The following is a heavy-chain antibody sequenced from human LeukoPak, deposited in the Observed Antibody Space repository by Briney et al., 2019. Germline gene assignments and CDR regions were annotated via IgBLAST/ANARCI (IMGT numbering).Heavy chain of an antibody. CDR3: AKAIMVRGGKYYFDY. CDR1: GFTFSSYA. Sequence: PGGSLRLSCAASGFTFSSYAMSWVRQAPGKGLEWVSAISGSGGSTYYADSVKGRFTISRDNSKNTLYLQMNSLRAEDTAVYYCAKAIMVRGGKYYFDYWGQGTLVTVSS. D-gene: IGHD3-10*01. V-gene: IGHV3-23*01. CDR2: ISGSGGST. J-gene: IGHJ4*02.